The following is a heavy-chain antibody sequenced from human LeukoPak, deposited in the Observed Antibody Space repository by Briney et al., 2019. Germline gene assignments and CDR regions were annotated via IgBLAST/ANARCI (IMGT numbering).Heavy chain of an antibody. CDR3: ARVYSSGWSDAFDI. Sequence: ASGKVSCKASGYTFTNYDINWVRQAPGQGLEWMGWMNPNSGNTGYEQKFRGRVTMTRNTSISTAYMELSSLRSDDTAVYFCARVYSSGWSDAFDIWGQGTMVTVSS. V-gene: IGHV1-8*01. CDR2: MNPNSGNT. CDR1: GYTFTNYD. J-gene: IGHJ3*02. D-gene: IGHD6-19*01.